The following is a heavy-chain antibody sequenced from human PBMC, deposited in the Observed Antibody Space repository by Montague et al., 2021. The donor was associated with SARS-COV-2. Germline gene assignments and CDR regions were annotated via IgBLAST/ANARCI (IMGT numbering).Heavy chain of an antibody. CDR1: GGSISSGGYY. D-gene: IGHD3-22*01. CDR3: ARSPEPMIILIITSLNWYFNL. CDR2: IYYSGST. J-gene: IGHJ2*01. V-gene: IGHV4-31*03. Sequence: TLSLTCTVSGGSISSGGYYWSWIRQHPGKGLEWIGYIYYSGSTYYXXXVKSRVTISVDTSKNQFSLKVSSVTAADTAVYYCARSPEPMIILIITSLNWYFNLWGRGTLVTVSS.